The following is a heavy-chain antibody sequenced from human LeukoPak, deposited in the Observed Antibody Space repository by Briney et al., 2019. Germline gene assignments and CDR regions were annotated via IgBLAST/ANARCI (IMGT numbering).Heavy chain of an antibody. Sequence: PSETLSLTCTVSGGSISTYYWSWIRQPPGKGLECIGYIHYRGSTNYNPSLKSRVTISVDTSQNQFSLKLSSVTAADTAVYYCARATGDIHIDYWGQGTLVTVSS. CDR3: ARATGDIHIDY. J-gene: IGHJ4*02. V-gene: IGHV4-59*01. CDR1: GGSISTYY. CDR2: IHYRGST. D-gene: IGHD1-14*01.